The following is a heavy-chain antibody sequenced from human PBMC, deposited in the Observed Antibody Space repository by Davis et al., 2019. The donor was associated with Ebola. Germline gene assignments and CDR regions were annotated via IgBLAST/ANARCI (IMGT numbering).Heavy chain of an antibody. CDR1: GFTFSSYG. D-gene: IGHD6-13*01. V-gene: IGHV3-33*01. CDR3: ARSTGYSSSWGDY. CDR2: IWYDGSNK. Sequence: GGSLRLSCAASGFTFSSYGMHWVRQAPGKGLDWVAVIWYDGSNKYYADSVKGRFTISRDNSKNTLYLQMNSLRAEDTAVYYCARSTGYSSSWGDYWGQGTLVTVSS. J-gene: IGHJ4*02.